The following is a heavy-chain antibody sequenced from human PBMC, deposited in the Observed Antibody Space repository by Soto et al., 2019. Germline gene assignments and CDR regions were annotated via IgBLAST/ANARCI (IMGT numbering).Heavy chain of an antibody. CDR1: GFTLRTYA. D-gene: IGHD2-8*01. V-gene: IGHV3-30*18. CDR2: ASQDGDNK. CDR3: AKDIMRGGAVPFYFYYGMDV. J-gene: IGHJ6*02. Sequence: GGSLRLSCAASGFTLRTYAMHWVRQAPGKGLEWVALASQDGDNKFYVDSVKGRFTISRDNSRNTLYLQMNSLRADDTAVYYCAKDIMRGGAVPFYFYYGMDVWGQGTTVTVSS.